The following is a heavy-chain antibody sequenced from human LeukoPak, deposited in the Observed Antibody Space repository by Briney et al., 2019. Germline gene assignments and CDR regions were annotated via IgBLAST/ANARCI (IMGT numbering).Heavy chain of an antibody. V-gene: IGHV3-7*01. Sequence: GESLRLSCAASGFTFTTYWMSWVRQAPGKGLEWVANIKQDGTEKYYVDSVKGRFTISRDNAKNSLYLQMKSLRVEDTAVYYCAKVANYYYGSKTYFFFEHWGQGTPVTASS. CDR2: IKQDGTEK. CDR1: GFTFTTYW. D-gene: IGHD3-10*01. J-gene: IGHJ4*02. CDR3: AKVANYYYGSKTYFFFEH.